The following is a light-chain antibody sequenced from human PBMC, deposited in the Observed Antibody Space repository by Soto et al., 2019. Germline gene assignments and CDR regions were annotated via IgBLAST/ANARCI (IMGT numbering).Light chain of an antibody. CDR1: QSISTW. CDR3: QQYKSYSPYT. Sequence: DIPMTQSPSTLSASVGDRVTITCRASQSISTWLAWYQQKPGKAPNLLIYKASSLQSGVPSRFSGSGSGIEFTLTISSLQPDDFATYYCQQYKSYSPYTFGHGTKLEIK. V-gene: IGKV1-5*03. J-gene: IGKJ2*01. CDR2: KAS.